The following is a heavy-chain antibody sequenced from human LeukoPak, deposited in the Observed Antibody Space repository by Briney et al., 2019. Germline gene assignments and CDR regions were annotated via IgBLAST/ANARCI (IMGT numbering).Heavy chain of an antibody. CDR2: IYYSGST. V-gene: IGHV4-59*01. CDR1: GGSISSYY. CDR3: AREAAAGTVDY. Sequence: SETLSLTCTVSGGSISSYYWSWIRQPPGKGLEWIGYIYYSGSTNYNPSLKSRVTISVYTSKNQFSLKLSSVTAADTAVYYCAREAAAGTVDYWGQGTLVTVSS. J-gene: IGHJ4*02. D-gene: IGHD6-13*01.